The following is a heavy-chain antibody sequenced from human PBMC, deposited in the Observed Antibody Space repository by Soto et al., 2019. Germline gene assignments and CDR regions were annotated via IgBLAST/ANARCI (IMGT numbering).Heavy chain of an antibody. D-gene: IGHD3-3*01. V-gene: IGHV3-21*04. J-gene: IGHJ4*02. CDR1: GFTFSSYS. CDR2: ISSSSSYI. Sequence: GGSLRLSCAASGFTFSSYSMNWVRQAPGKGLEWVSSISSSSSYIYYADSVKGRFTISRDNSKNTLYLQMTSLRVEDTATYFCAKDLRPDGRYDLDYWGQGTLVTVSS. CDR3: AKDLRPDGRYDLDY.